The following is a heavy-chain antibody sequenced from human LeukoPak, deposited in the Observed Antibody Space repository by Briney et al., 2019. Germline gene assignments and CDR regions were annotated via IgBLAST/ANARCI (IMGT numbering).Heavy chain of an antibody. CDR3: ARLGGKQLVRYYQYYMDV. Sequence: GGSLRLSCAASGFTVSSNYMSWVRQAPGKGLEGVSVIYSYGSTYYADSVKGRFTISRDNSKSTLYLQMNSLRVEDTAVYYCARLGGKQLVRYYQYYMDVWGKGTTVTVSS. J-gene: IGHJ6*03. D-gene: IGHD6-6*01. CDR2: IYSYGST. V-gene: IGHV3-66*02. CDR1: GFTVSSNY.